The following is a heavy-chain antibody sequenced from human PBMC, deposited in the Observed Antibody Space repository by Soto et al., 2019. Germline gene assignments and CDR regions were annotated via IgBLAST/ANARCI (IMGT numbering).Heavy chain of an antibody. Sequence: QVQLVESGGGLVKPGGSLRLSCAASGFTFSDYYMSWIRQAPGKGLEWVQYISSSSSYTNYADSVKGRFTISRDNAKNSLYLQMISLRAEDTAVYYCARAGIQLWPGGGYYYGMDVWGQGTTVTVSS. D-gene: IGHD5-18*01. CDR3: ARAGIQLWPGGGYYYGMDV. J-gene: IGHJ6*02. V-gene: IGHV3-11*05. CDR2: ISSSSSYT. CDR1: GFTFSDYY.